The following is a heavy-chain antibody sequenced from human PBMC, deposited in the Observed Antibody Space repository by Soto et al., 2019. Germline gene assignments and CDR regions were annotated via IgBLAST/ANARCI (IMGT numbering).Heavy chain of an antibody. CDR3: AREKVGTTFFDN. D-gene: IGHD1-1*01. V-gene: IGHV4-38-2*02. CDR1: VFAISRGYY. J-gene: IGHJ4*02. CDR2: IYPSVSS. Sequence: SETLSLTCSVSVFAISRGYYWSWVRQPPGKGLEWIGSIYPSVSSYHNPSLATRLRLSIDTSKNQFTLNLTSVTAADTALYFCAREKVGTTFFDNWGQGIQVTVSS.